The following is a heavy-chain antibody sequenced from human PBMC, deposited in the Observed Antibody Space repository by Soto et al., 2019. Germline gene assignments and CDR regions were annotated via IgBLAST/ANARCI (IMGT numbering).Heavy chain of an antibody. CDR3: ASSYGSGYRAFDY. V-gene: IGHV1-69*02. J-gene: IGHJ4*02. CDR2: INPILSMS. CDR1: GDTFTFYS. Sequence: QVQLVQSGAEVKKPGSSVRVSCKASGDTFTFYSINWVRQAPGLGLEWMGRINPILSMSNYAQRFQGRVTMTADKSTSTAYMELSSLRSEDTAMYYCASSYGSGYRAFDYWGQGALVT. D-gene: IGHD3-10*01.